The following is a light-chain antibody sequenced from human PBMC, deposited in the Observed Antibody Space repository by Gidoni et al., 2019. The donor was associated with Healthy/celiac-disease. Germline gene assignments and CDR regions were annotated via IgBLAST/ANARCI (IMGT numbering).Light chain of an antibody. CDR1: PGISSY. Sequence: IQLTQSPPSPSASVGDRVTITCRASPGISSYLGWYQQKQGKDPKLLIYAASTLQSGVSSRFSGSGSGTDFTLTISSLQPEDFVTYYCQQLNSYPLTFGGGTKVEIK. CDR2: AAS. J-gene: IGKJ4*01. V-gene: IGKV1-9*01. CDR3: QQLNSYPLT.